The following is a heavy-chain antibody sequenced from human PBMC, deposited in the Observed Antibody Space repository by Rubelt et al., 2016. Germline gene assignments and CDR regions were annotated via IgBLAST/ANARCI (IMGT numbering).Heavy chain of an antibody. D-gene: IGHD2-2*01. CDR2: IHYSGST. CDR1: GYSISSGYS. J-gene: IGHJ4*02. Sequence: CTVSGYSISSGYSWGWIRQPPGKGLEWIGTIHYSGSTYYNPSLKSRVTISVDTSKNQFSLKLSSVTAADTAVDYCARQRLYCSRTSCYDLDYWGQGTLVTVSS. CDR3: ARQRLYCSRTSCYDLDY. V-gene: IGHV4-38-2*02.